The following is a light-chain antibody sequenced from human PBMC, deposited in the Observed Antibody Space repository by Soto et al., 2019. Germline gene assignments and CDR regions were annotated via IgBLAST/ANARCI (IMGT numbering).Light chain of an antibody. CDR2: TAS. J-gene: IGKJ4*01. Sequence: DIQLTQSPSFLSASVGDRVTITCRASQGISNNLAWYQQKPGKAPNLLIYTASTLQRGVPSRFRGSGSGTEFSLTISSLQPEDLATYYCQQLNGYPLTFGGGTKVEIK. CDR3: QQLNGYPLT. V-gene: IGKV1-9*01. CDR1: QGISNN.